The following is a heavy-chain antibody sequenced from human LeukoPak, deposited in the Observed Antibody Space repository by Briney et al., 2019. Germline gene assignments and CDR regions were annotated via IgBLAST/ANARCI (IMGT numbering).Heavy chain of an antibody. Sequence: SETLSLTCAVYGGSFSGYYWSWIRQPPGKGLEWIGEINHSGSTNYNPSLKSRVTISVDTSKNQFSLKLSSVTAADTAVYYCARGVPTTTIVVVVARRYYYYGMDVWGQGTTVTVSS. CDR3: ARGVPTTTIVVVVARRYYYYGMDV. V-gene: IGHV4-34*01. CDR2: INHSGST. CDR1: GGSFSGYY. J-gene: IGHJ6*02. D-gene: IGHD2-15*01.